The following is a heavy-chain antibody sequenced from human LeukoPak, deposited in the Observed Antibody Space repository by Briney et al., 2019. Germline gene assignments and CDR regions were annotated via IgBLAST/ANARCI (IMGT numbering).Heavy chain of an antibody. J-gene: IGHJ4*02. CDR1: GFTFGDYY. V-gene: IGHV3-11*01. CDR2: ISSSGSTI. D-gene: IGHD5-12*01. Sequence: GGSLRLSCAASGFTFGDYYMSWIRQAPGKGLEWVSHISSSGSTIYYADSVKGRFAISRDNAKNSLYLQMNSLRAEDTAVYYCAIYPTHIRYIVATMWGQGTLVTVSS. CDR3: AIYPTHIRYIVATM.